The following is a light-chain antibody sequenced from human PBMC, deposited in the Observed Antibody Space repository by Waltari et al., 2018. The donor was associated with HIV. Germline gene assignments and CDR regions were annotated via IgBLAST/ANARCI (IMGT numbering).Light chain of an antibody. CDR2: TNN. Sequence: QTVLPQSPSASGTPGQRATLPCSGSSSNIGSNAVDGYQHLPGTGPKLLTHTNNQRPSGIPDRFSGSKAGTSASLAISGLQSEDESDYYCAAWDDSLNGYVFGSGTKVTVL. J-gene: IGLJ1*01. CDR3: AAWDDSLNGYV. CDR1: SSNIGSNA. V-gene: IGLV1-44*01.